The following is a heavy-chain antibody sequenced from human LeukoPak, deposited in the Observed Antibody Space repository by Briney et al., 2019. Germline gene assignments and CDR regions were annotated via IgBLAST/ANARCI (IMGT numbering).Heavy chain of an antibody. V-gene: IGHV3-30*02. CDR1: GFTFSSYG. Sequence: PGGSLRLSCAASGFTFSSYGMHWVRQAPGKGLEWVAFIRYDGSNKYYADSVKGRFTISRDNSKNTLYLQMNSLRAEDTAVYYFSKGDKQGLGPLTLDYWGQGTLVTVSS. J-gene: IGHJ4*02. CDR2: IRYDGSNK. D-gene: IGHD6-19*01. CDR3: SKGDKQGLGPLTLDY.